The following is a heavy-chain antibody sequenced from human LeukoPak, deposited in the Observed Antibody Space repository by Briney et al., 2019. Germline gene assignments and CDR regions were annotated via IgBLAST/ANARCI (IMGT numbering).Heavy chain of an antibody. CDR2: IYYSGST. V-gene: IGHV4-59*12. D-gene: IGHD2-2*01. J-gene: IGHJ4*02. CDR1: GGSISSYY. CDR3: ARDGTSSAFDY. Sequence: SGTLSLTCTVSGGSISSYYWSWIRQPPGKGLEWIGYIYYSGSTYYNPSLKSRVTISVDTSKNQFSLKLSSVTAADTAVYYCARDGTSSAFDYWGQGTLVTVSS.